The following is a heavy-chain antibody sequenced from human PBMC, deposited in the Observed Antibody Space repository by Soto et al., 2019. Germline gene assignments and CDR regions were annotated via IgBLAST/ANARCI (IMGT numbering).Heavy chain of an antibody. J-gene: IGHJ6*02. Sequence: QVPLVESGGGVVQPGKSLRLSCAASGFTFSSYAIHWGRQAPGKGLEWVAVISYDGSDKYYADSVKGRFTISRDNSKNTVYLQMNSLRAEDTAVYYCARDLRLGYFYGMDVWGQGTTVTVSS. CDR1: GFTFSSYA. CDR3: ARDLRLGYFYGMDV. CDR2: ISYDGSDK. D-gene: IGHD3-16*01. V-gene: IGHV3-30*04.